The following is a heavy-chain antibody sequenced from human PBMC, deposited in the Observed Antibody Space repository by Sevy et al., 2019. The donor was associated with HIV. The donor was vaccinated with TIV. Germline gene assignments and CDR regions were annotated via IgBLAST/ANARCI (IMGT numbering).Heavy chain of an antibody. Sequence: GGSLRLSCAASGFTFSNAWMSWVRQAPGKGLEWVGRIKSKTDGGTTDYAAPVKGRFTISRDDSKNTLYLQMNSLKTEDTAVYYCTTDSSVTPFLQDDVWGLGTTVTVSS. V-gene: IGHV3-15*01. CDR3: TTDSSVTPFLQDDV. CDR1: GFTFSNAW. J-gene: IGHJ6*02. D-gene: IGHD6-6*01. CDR2: IKSKTDGGTT.